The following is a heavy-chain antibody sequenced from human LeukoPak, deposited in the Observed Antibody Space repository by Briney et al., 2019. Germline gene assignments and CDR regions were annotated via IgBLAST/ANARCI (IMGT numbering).Heavy chain of an antibody. CDR3: ANNLGYCSGGSCYSSLFYSDY. J-gene: IGHJ4*02. CDR2: ISGSGGST. Sequence: PGASLRLSCAASGFTFSSYAMSWVRQAPGKGLEWVSAISGSGGSTYYADSVKGRFTISRDNSKNTLYLQMNSLRAEDTAVYYCANNLGYCSGGSCYSSLFYSDYWGRGTLVTVSS. D-gene: IGHD2-15*01. V-gene: IGHV3-23*01. CDR1: GFTFSSYA.